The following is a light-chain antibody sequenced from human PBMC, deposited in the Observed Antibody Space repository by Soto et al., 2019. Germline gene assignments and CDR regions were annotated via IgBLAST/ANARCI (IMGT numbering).Light chain of an antibody. V-gene: IGLV2-14*01. CDR3: CSYTGSLTLL. CDR2: EVS. CDR1: SSDVGGYDY. Sequence: QSVLTQPASVSGSPGQSITISCTGSSSDVGGYDYVSWYQQHPGKAPKLMIYEVSNRPSGVSNRFSGSKSGNTASLTISGLQAKDEADYYCCSYTGSLTLLFGGGTKVTVL. J-gene: IGLJ2*01.